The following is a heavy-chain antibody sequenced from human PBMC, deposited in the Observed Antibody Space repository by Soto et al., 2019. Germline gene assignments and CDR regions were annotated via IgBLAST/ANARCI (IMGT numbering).Heavy chain of an antibody. D-gene: IGHD1-26*01. J-gene: IGHJ4*02. Sequence: PSETLSLTYSVSGRSLCRNYWSWIRQSPDKGLEWLGYVFYGGTDYNPSLGGGVSMSVETSKSQFSLKLTSVTVADTAVYYCASYSGALYFESWGPGILVTVSS. V-gene: IGHV4-59*01. CDR2: VFYGGT. CDR1: GRSLCRNY. CDR3: ASYSGALYFES.